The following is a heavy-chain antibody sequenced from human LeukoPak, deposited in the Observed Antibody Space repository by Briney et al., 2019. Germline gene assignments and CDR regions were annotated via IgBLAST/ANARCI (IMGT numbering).Heavy chain of an antibody. CDR1: GGSISSGNFY. CDR2: IYTSGST. D-gene: IGHD1-26*01. J-gene: IGHJ4*02. Sequence: RASETLSLTCTVSGGSISSGNFYWSWIRQPAGKGLEWIGHIYTSGSTNYNPSLKSRVTISVDTSKNQFSLKLSSVTAADTAVYYCARAGGSYQVFDYWGQGTLVTVSS. CDR3: ARAGGSYQVFDY. V-gene: IGHV4-61*09.